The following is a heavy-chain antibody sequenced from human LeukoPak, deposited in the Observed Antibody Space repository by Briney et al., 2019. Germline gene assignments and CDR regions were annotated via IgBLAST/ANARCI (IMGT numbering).Heavy chain of an antibody. J-gene: IGHJ4*02. CDR2: MNPDSGNT. Sequence: ASVKVSCKASGYTFTSYDINWVRQATGQGLEWMGWMNPDSGNTGYAQKFQGRVTMTRNTSTSTAYMELSSLRSEDTAVYYCARGPRYSGSYFWGQGTLVTVSS. CDR1: GYTFTSYD. V-gene: IGHV1-8*01. CDR3: ARGPRYSGSYF. D-gene: IGHD1-26*01.